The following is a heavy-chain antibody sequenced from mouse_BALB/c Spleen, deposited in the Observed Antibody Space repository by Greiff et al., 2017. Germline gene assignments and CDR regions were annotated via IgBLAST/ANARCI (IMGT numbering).Heavy chain of an antibody. D-gene: IGHD1-1*01. CDR3: ARSVVAYYYAMDY. CDR2: ISYSGST. J-gene: IGHJ4*01. CDR1: GDSITSGY. V-gene: IGHV3-8*02. Sequence: EVKLQESGPSLVKPSQTLSLTCSVTGDSITSGYWNWIRKFPGNKLEYMGYISYSGSTYYNPSLKSRISITRDTSKNQYYLQLNSVTTEDTATYYCARSVVAYYYAMDYWGQGTSVTVSS.